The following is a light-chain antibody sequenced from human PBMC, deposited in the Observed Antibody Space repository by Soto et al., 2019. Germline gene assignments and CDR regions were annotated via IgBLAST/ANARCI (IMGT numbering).Light chain of an antibody. CDR2: GAS. CDR1: QSVSSGH. CDR3: QQYGHSLWT. J-gene: IGKJ1*01. Sequence: DIVLTQSPGTLSLSPGERASLSCRASQSVSSGHLAWYQQKPGQAPRLLIYGASSRATGIPDRFSGSGSGTDFTLTISRLEPEDYAVYYCQQYGHSLWTFGQATKVDIK. V-gene: IGKV3-20*01.